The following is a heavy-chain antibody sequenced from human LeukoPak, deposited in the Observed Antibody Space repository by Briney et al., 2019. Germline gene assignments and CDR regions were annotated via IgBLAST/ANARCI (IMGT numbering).Heavy chain of an antibody. V-gene: IGHV4-39*02. Sequence: SETLSLTCTVSGGSISSSHYYWGWICQPPTKGLEWIGSIYYSGSTYYNPSLKSRVTISVDTSVDTSKNQFSLKLSSVTAADTAVYYCAREYSIVVAPAAIDAFDIWGQGTMVTVSS. D-gene: IGHD2-2*02. J-gene: IGHJ3*02. CDR3: AREYSIVVAPAAIDAFDI. CDR2: IYYSGST. CDR1: GGSISSSHYY.